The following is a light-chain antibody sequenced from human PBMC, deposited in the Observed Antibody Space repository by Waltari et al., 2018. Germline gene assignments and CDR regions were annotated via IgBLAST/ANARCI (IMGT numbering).Light chain of an antibody. V-gene: IGKV3-11*01. CDR3: QQRRSWPLT. Sequence: EIVLTQSPATLSLSPGERATLSCRASQSVSSGLAWYQLKTGQAPRLLISDVSNRATSIPARFSGSGSETDYTLTISTLEPEDFALYYCQQRRSWPLTFGGGTKVEIK. CDR2: DVS. CDR1: QSVSSG. J-gene: IGKJ4*01.